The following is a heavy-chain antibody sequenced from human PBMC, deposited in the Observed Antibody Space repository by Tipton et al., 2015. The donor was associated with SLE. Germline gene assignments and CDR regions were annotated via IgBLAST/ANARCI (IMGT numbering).Heavy chain of an antibody. J-gene: IGHJ6*02. CDR2: IYYSGTT. CDR1: GGSISGSSYY. CDR3: ARPVTGLGMDV. D-gene: IGHD3/OR15-3a*01. V-gene: IGHV4-39*01. Sequence: TLSLTCTVSGGSISGSSYYWGWIRQPPGKGLEWIGSIYYSGTTSYNASLESRVTISVDTSKNQFSLKLSSVTAADTAVYYCARPVTGLGMDVWGQGTTVTVSS.